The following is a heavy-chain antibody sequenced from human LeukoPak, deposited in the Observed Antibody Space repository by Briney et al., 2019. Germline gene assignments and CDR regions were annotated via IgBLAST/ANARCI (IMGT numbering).Heavy chain of an antibody. D-gene: IGHD6-19*01. V-gene: IGHV1-8*01. J-gene: IGHJ6*03. CDR2: MNPNSGNT. CDR1: GYTFTSYD. CDR3: ARGGYSSGWYWVYYYYYMDV. Sequence: GASVKVSCTASGYTFTSYDINWVRQAPGQGLEWMGWMNPNSGNTGYAQKFQGRVTMTRNTSISTAYMELSSLRSEDTAVYYCARGGYSSGWYWVYYYYYMDVWGKGTTVTVSS.